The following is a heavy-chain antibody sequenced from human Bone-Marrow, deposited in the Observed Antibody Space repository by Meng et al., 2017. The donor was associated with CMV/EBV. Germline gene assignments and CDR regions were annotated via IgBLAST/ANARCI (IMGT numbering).Heavy chain of an antibody. V-gene: IGHV3-53*01. D-gene: IGHD2-2*01. Sequence: GESLKISCAASGFTVSSNYMSWVRQAPGKGLEWVSVIYSGGSTYYADSVKGRFTISRDNSKNTLYLQMNSLRAEDTAVYYCAYLASAARPYWGQGTLVTVS. CDR2: IYSGGST. CDR1: GFTVSSNY. J-gene: IGHJ4*02. CDR3: AYLASAARPY.